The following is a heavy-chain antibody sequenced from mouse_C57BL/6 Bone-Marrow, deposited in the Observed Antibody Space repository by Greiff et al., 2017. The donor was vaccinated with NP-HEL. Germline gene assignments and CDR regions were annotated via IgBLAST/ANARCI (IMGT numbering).Heavy chain of an antibody. CDR3: ARRANYYSNYGYFDV. J-gene: IGHJ1*03. Sequence: QVTLKVSGPGILQSSQTPSLTCSFSGFSLRTSGMGVSWIRQPSGKGLEWLAHIYWDDDKRYNPSLKRRLTISKDTSRNQVFLKITSVDTADTATYYCARRANYYSNYGYFDVWGTGTTVTVSS. D-gene: IGHD2-5*01. CDR2: IYWDDDK. CDR1: GFSLRTSGMG. V-gene: IGHV8-12*01.